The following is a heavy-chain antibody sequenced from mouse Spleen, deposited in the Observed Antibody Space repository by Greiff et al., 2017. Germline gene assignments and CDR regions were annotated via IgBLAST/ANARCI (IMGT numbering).Heavy chain of an antibody. CDR1: GFTFSSHT. CDR3: ARSYYYDGSAYAMDY. D-gene: IGHD1-1*01. Sequence: EVQRVESGGGLVKPGGSLKLSCAASGFTFSSHTMSWVRQTPAKRLEWVATISSGGGNTYYPDSVKGRFTISRDNARNTLYLQMSSLRSEDTAMYYCARSYYYDGSAYAMDYWGQGTSVTVSS. CDR2: ISSGGGNT. J-gene: IGHJ4*01. V-gene: IGHV5-9*04.